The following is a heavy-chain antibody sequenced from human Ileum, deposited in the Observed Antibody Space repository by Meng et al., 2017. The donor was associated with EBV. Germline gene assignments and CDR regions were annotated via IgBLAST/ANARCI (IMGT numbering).Heavy chain of an antibody. J-gene: IGHJ4*02. Sequence: QVQLVQSGAEVKEPGASVKVSCKASGYTFTSHGIQWVRQAPGQRLEWMGWINAGDGRSKLSQRFQGRVAVSRDTSATTAYMDLYSLTSEDTAVYYCARTDCSGDCWRIDYWGQGTLVTVSS. CDR3: ARTDCSGDCWRIDY. D-gene: IGHD2-21*01. V-gene: IGHV1-3*01. CDR2: INAGDGRS. CDR1: GYTFTSHG.